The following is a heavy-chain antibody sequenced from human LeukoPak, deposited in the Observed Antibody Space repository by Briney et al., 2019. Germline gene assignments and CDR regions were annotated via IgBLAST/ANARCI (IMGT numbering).Heavy chain of an antibody. CDR1: GYTFTSYG. CDR2: IIPILGIA. CDR3: ASRIVGATTQGDY. D-gene: IGHD1-26*01. J-gene: IGHJ4*02. V-gene: IGHV1-69*04. Sequence: SVKVSCKASGYTFTSYGISWVRQAPGQGLEWMGRIIPILGIANYAQKFQGRVTITADKSTSTAYMELSSLRSEDTAVYYCASRIVGATTQGDYWGQGTLVTVSS.